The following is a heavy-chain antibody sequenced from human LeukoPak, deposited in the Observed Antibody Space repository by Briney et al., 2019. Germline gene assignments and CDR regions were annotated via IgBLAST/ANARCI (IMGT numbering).Heavy chain of an antibody. CDR2: ISGSGDNT. D-gene: IGHD1-26*01. CDR1: GFTFSSYS. J-gene: IGHJ6*01. V-gene: IGHV3-23*01. Sequence: HPGGSLRLSCAASGFTFSSYSMNWVRRTPGKGLEWVSGISGSGDNTLYADSVKGRFTISRDNSKNTLYLEMNSLRAEDTAIYYCAKMKGHPLPKYYMDVWGQGTTVTVSS. CDR3: AKMKGHPLPKYYMDV.